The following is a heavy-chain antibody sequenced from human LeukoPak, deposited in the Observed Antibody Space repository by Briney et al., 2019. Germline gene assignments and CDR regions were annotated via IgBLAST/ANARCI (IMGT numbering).Heavy chain of an antibody. CDR2: IYYSGST. D-gene: IGHD5-24*01. V-gene: IGHV4-59*11. J-gene: IGHJ4*02. CDR3: ARWGGRRDGYNYAY. Sequence: SETLSLTCTVSGGSIRSHYWSWIRQPPGKGLEWIGYIYYSGSTNYNPSLKSRVTISVDTSKNQFSLKLSSVTAADTAVYYCARWGGRRDGYNYAYWGQGTLVTVSS. CDR1: GGSIRSHY.